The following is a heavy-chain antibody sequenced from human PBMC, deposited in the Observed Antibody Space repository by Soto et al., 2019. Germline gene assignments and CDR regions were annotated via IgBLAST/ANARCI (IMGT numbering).Heavy chain of an antibody. CDR2: IRGKTDTYAT. Sequence: GGSLRLSCAASGFTFSGSSMHWVRQASGKGLEWVGRIRGKTDTYATAYAAPVRGRFTISRDDSKNTAYLQMNSLKTEDTAVYFCTKRIGAYAMDVWGQGTTVTVPS. CDR1: GFTFSGSS. D-gene: IGHD6-13*01. CDR3: TKRIGAYAMDV. V-gene: IGHV3-73*01. J-gene: IGHJ6*02.